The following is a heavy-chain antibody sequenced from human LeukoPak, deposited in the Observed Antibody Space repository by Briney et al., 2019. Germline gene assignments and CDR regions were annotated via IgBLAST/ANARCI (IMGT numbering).Heavy chain of an antibody. J-gene: IGHJ4*02. CDR2: ISYDGSNK. Sequence: PGGSLRLSCAASGFTFSNAWMNWVRQAPGKGLEWVAVISYDGSNKYYADSVKGRFTISRDNSKNTLYLQMNSLRAEDTAVYYCASQAVDSSGYTFDYWGQGTLVTVSS. CDR1: GFTFSNAW. V-gene: IGHV3-30*03. CDR3: ASQAVDSSGYTFDY. D-gene: IGHD3-22*01.